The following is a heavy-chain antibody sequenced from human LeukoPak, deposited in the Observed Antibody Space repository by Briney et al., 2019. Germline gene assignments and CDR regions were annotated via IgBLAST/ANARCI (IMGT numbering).Heavy chain of an antibody. Sequence: ASVKVSCKASGYTFTGYYMHWVRQAPGQGLEWMGWINPNSGGTNYAQKFQGRVTMTSDTSISTAYMELSRLRSDDTAVYYCARVFPSEWVVAASDYWGQGTLVTVSS. V-gene: IGHV1-2*02. CDR1: GYTFTGYY. CDR2: INPNSGGT. J-gene: IGHJ4*02. CDR3: ARVFPSEWVVAASDY. D-gene: IGHD2-15*01.